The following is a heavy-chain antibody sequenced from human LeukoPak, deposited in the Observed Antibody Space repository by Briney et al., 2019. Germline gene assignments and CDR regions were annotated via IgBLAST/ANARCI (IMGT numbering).Heavy chain of an antibody. Sequence: GGSLRLSCATSGFTFSNAWMTWVRQAQGKGLEWVGRIKTKGEGGTVDYAAPVKGRFTISRDDSKNTLYLQMNSLKTEDKAIYYCMSDLDNWGQGTLVTVSS. V-gene: IGHV3-15*01. CDR1: GFTFSNAW. CDR3: MSDLDN. J-gene: IGHJ4*02. CDR2: IKTKGEGGTV.